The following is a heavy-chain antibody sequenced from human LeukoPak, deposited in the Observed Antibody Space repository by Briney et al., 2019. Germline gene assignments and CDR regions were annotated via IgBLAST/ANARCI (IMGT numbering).Heavy chain of an antibody. Sequence: PGGSLRLSCAASGFTFSSYAMSWVRQAPGKGLEWVSGISGSGGSIDYADSAKGRFTISRDNSKNTLYLQMSSLRVEDTAVYYCAKWRVAVAGPSDYFDYWGQGTLVTVSS. J-gene: IGHJ4*02. D-gene: IGHD6-19*01. CDR3: AKWRVAVAGPSDYFDY. CDR2: ISGSGGSI. V-gene: IGHV3-23*01. CDR1: GFTFSSYA.